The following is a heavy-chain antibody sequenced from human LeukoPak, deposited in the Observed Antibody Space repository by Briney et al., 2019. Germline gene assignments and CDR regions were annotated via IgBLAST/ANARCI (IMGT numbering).Heavy chain of an antibody. Sequence: GGSLRLSCAASGFTFSSYGMHWVRQAPGKGLEWVAVISYDGSNKYYADSVKGRFTISRDNSKNTLYLQMNSLRAEDTAVYYCAKDGNVDTAMVNYFDYWGQGTLVTVSS. J-gene: IGHJ4*02. CDR1: GFTFSSYG. CDR3: AKDGNVDTAMVNYFDY. V-gene: IGHV3-30*18. CDR2: ISYDGSNK. D-gene: IGHD5-18*01.